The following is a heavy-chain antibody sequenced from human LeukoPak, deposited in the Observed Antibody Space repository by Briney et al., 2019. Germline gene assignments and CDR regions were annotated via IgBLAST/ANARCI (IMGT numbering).Heavy chain of an antibody. Sequence: GGSLRLSCAASGFTFSSYAMSWVRQAPGKGLEWVASISGSGDTTYYTDSVKGRFTISRDNSNTLYLQMNSLRAEDTAVYYCAKSAAAGDHYYGMDVWGQGTTVTVSS. CDR1: GFTFSSYA. D-gene: IGHD6-13*01. CDR3: AKSAAAGDHYYGMDV. J-gene: IGHJ6*02. CDR2: ISGSGDTT. V-gene: IGHV3-23*01.